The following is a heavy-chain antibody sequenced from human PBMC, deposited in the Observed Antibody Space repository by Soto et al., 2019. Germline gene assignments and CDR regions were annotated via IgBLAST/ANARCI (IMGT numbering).Heavy chain of an antibody. CDR3: ARYQAMIAFDY. D-gene: IGHD3-22*01. V-gene: IGHV4-59*01. J-gene: IGHJ4*02. CDR1: GGSISSYY. CDR2: IYYSGTN. Sequence: QVQLQESGPGLVKPSETLSLTCTVSGGSISSYYWSWIRQPPGKGLEWIVYIYYSGTNNYNPSLKSRVTISVDTSKNQFSLKLSSVTAADTAVYYCARYQAMIAFDYWGQGTLVTVSS.